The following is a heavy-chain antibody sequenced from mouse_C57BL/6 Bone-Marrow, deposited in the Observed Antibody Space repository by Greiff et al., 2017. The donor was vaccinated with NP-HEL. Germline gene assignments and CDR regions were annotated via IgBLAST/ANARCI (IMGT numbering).Heavy chain of an antibody. CDR3: ASLYEKAWFAY. Sequence: DVQLVESGGGLVQPGGSLSLSCAASGFTFTDYYMSWVRQPPGKALQWLGFIRNKANGYTTEYSASVKGRFTISRDNSQSILYLQMNALRAEDSATYYCASLYEKAWFAYWGQGTLVTVSA. V-gene: IGHV7-3*01. D-gene: IGHD1-1*01. J-gene: IGHJ3*01. CDR1: GFTFTDYY. CDR2: IRNKANGYTT.